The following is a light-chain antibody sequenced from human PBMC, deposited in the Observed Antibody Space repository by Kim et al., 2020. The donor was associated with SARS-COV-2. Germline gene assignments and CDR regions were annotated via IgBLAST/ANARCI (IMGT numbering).Light chain of an antibody. CDR1: QSVSTY. V-gene: IGKV3-11*01. CDR3: QQRYNWPLT. CDR2: DAS. J-gene: IGKJ4*01. Sequence: LSPGERAPLSCRASQSVSTYLALYQQKPGQAPRRLMFDASNRVTGIPARFSGSGSGTDFTLTITSLEPEDFAVYYCQQRYNWPLTFGGGTKVDIK.